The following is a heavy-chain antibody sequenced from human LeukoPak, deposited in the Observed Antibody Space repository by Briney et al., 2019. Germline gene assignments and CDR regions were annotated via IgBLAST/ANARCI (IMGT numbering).Heavy chain of an antibody. Sequence: GGSLRLSCAASGFTFSDYYMSWIRQAPGKRLEWVSYMSSSGNTIYYADSVKGRFTISRDNAKNSLYLQMNSLRAEDTAVYYCATYYYDSSGYYYFDYWGQGTLVTVSS. CDR2: MSSSGNTI. D-gene: IGHD3-22*01. V-gene: IGHV3-11*04. J-gene: IGHJ4*02. CDR3: ATYYYDSSGYYYFDY. CDR1: GFTFSDYY.